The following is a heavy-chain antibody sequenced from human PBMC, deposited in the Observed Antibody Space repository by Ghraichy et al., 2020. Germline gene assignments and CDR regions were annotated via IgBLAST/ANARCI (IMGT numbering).Heavy chain of an antibody. CDR1: GFTFSRYG. V-gene: IGHV3-30*02. D-gene: IGHD4-17*01. Sequence: GSLRLSCVASGFTFSRYGMHWVRQAPGRGLEWVTFIRFDGSQTYTDSVKGRFTISRDNSKNTVYLQMNSLRGDDTAVYYCTKDPGLGGDRDYWGQGTLVTVSS. CDR2: IRFDGSQT. CDR3: TKDPGLGGDRDY. J-gene: IGHJ4*02.